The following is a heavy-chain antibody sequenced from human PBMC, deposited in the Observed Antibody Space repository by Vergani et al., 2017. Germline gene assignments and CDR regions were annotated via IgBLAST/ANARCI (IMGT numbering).Heavy chain of an antibody. V-gene: IGHV4-59*08. CDR1: GGSISSYY. J-gene: IGHJ5*02. CDR2: IYYSGST. D-gene: IGHD5-12*01. CDR3: ARNSGYDHNWFDP. Sequence: QVQLQESGPGLVKPSETLSLTCTVSGGSISSYYWSWIRQPPGKGLEWIGYIYYSGSTNYNPSLKSRVTISVDTSKNQFSLKLSSVTAADTAVYYCARNSGYDHNWFDPWGQGTRVTVSS.